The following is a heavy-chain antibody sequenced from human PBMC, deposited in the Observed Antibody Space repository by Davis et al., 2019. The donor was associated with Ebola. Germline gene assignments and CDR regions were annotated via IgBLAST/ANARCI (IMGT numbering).Heavy chain of an antibody. D-gene: IGHD6-6*01. Sequence: PGGSLRLSCAASGFTFSSYNMNWVRHAPGKGLEWVSSISSGSTYIYYADSVRGRFTISRDNAKNSLYLQMDSLRAEDTAVYYCSRDQYSGSSAGGYWGQGTLVTVSS. J-gene: IGHJ4*02. CDR1: GFTFSSYN. V-gene: IGHV3-21*01. CDR3: SRDQYSGSSAGGY. CDR2: ISSGSTYI.